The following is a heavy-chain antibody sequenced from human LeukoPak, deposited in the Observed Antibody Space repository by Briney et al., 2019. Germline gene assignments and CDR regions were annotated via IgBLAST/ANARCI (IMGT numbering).Heavy chain of an antibody. V-gene: IGHV3-30*18. D-gene: IGHD3-22*01. CDR2: ISYDGSNK. J-gene: IGHJ4*02. CDR3: AKVRTPYSSGYYYFDY. Sequence: GGSLRLSCAASGFTFSSYGMHWVRQAPGKGLEWVAVISYDGSNKYYADSVKGRFTISRDNSKNTLYLQMNSLRAEDTAVYYCAKVRTPYSSGYYYFDYWGQGTLVTVSS. CDR1: GFTFSSYG.